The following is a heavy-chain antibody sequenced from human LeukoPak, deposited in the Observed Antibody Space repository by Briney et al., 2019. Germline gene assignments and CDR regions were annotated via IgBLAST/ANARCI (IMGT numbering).Heavy chain of an antibody. V-gene: IGHV3-7*01. D-gene: IGHD6-25*01. CDR2: IKHDGSDK. CDR3: AGSPLSVSGYLDY. J-gene: IGHJ4*02. CDR1: GFTFSRYW. Sequence: XGSLXXXXAASGFTFSRYWMSWVRQAPGKGLEWVAHIKHDGSDKNYVESVKGRFTISRDNTKNSVYLQMNSLRAEDTAVYYCAGSPLSVSGYLDYWGQGTLVTVSS.